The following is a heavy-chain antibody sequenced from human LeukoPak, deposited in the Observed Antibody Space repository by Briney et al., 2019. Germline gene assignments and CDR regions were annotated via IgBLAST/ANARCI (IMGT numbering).Heavy chain of an antibody. D-gene: IGHD1/OR15-1a*01. Sequence: ASVKVSCTASGNDFSDFYFNWVRQAPGRGLEWVGWINPHSRATHYAQRFRGRVTMEASITTAYMELNSLTSDDTAVYYCVTTRVTHTRDPWGQGTLVTVSS. V-gene: IGHV1-2*02. CDR3: VTTRVTHTRDP. J-gene: IGHJ5*02. CDR2: INPHSRAT. CDR1: GNDFSDFY.